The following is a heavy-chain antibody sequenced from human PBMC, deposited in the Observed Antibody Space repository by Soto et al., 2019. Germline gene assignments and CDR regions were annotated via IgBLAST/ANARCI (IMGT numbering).Heavy chain of an antibody. D-gene: IGHD2-15*01. CDR3: ARAVAVASTLAWFDP. Sequence: ASVKVSCKASGYTFTSYYMHWVRQAPGQGLEWMGIINPSGGSTTYAQKFQGRVTLTRDTSTSTVYMELSSLRSEDTAVYYCARAVAVASTLAWFDPWGQGTLVTVSS. V-gene: IGHV1-46*03. J-gene: IGHJ5*02. CDR2: INPSGGST. CDR1: GYTFTSYY.